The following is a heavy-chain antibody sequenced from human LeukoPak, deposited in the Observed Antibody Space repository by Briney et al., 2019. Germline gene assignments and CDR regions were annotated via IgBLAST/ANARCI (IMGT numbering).Heavy chain of an antibody. V-gene: IGHV1-69*13. CDR2: IIPIFATT. D-gene: IGHD1-1*01. CDR1: GYTFTSYG. J-gene: IGHJ6*03. Sequence: ASVKVSCKASGYTFTSYGISWVRQAPGQGLEWMGGIIPIFATTNYAQKFQGRVTITADESTSTAYMELSSLRSEDTAVYYCARQLERRYYYYMDVWGKETTVIVSS. CDR3: ARQLERRYYYYMDV.